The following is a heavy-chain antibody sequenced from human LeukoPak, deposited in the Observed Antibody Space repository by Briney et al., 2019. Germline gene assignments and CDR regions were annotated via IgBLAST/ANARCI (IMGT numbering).Heavy chain of an antibody. V-gene: IGHV5-51*01. Sequence: GESLKISCKASGYNFTTYWIGWVRQMPGKGLEWTGIIYPGDSDTTYSPSFQGHVTISVDKSISAAYLQWSSLKASDTAIYYCARRAADGNRYRDAFDVWGQGTMVTVSS. J-gene: IGHJ3*01. CDR1: GYNFTTYW. CDR2: IYPGDSDT. D-gene: IGHD5-24*01. CDR3: ARRAADGNRYRDAFDV.